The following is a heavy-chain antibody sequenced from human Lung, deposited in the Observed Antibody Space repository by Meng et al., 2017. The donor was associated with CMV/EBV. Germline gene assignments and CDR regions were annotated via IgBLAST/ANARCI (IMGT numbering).Heavy chain of an antibody. CDR1: GGSLSNYR. V-gene: IGHV1-69*10. CDR3: ARGARLGYCSGANCYFNDF. CDR2: IIPILGIP. Sequence: SVXVSXXASGGSLSNYRLNWVRQVPGQGFQWMGGIIPILGIPDYPENFQGRVTITADTSTDTAYMHLSSLRLEDTAVYYCARGARLGYCSGANCYFNDFWGQGTWSPSPQ. D-gene: IGHD2-15*01. J-gene: IGHJ4*02.